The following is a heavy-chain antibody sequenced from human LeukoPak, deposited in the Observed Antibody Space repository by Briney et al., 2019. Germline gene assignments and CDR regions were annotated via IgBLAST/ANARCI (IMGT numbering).Heavy chain of an antibody. CDR2: ISWNSGSI. J-gene: IGHJ4*02. V-gene: IGHV3-9*03. Sequence: GRSLRLSCAASGFTFDDYAMHWVRQAPGKGLEWVSGISWNSGSIGYADSVKGRFAISRDNAKNSLYLQMNSLRAEDMALYYCAKDDCSSTSCQIDYWGQGTLVTVSS. CDR3: AKDDCSSTSCQIDY. CDR1: GFTFDDYA. D-gene: IGHD2-2*01.